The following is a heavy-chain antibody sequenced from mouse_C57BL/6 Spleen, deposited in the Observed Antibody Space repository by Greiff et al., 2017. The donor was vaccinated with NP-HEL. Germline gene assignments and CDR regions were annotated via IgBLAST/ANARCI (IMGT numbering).Heavy chain of an antibody. Sequence: QVQLQQPGAELVKPGASVKLSCKASGYTFTSYWMHWVKQRPGQGLEWIGMIHPNSGSTNYNEKFKSKATLTVDKSSSTAYRQLSSLTSEDSTGYCCARGLTGSPDYWGQGTTLTVSS. J-gene: IGHJ2*01. CDR2: IHPNSGST. CDR3: ARGLTGSPDY. V-gene: IGHV1-64*01. CDR1: GYTFTSYW. D-gene: IGHD4-1*01.